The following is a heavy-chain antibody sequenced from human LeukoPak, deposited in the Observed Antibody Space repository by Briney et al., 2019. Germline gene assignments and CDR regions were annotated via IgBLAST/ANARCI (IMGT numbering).Heavy chain of an antibody. J-gene: IGHJ3*02. CDR2: IYHSGSA. V-gene: IGHV4-4*02. CDR1: GGSISSNDW. Sequence: SGTLSLTCAVSGGSISSNDWWTWVRQPPGKGLDWIGEIYHSGSASYNPSLESRVTISIDKSKNQFSLKLSSVTAADTAVYYCARAESPDAFDIWGQGTMVTVSS. CDR3: ARAESPDAFDI.